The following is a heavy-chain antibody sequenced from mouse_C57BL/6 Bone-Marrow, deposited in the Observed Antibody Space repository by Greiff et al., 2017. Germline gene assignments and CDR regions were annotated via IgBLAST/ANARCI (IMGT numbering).Heavy chain of an antibody. CDR3: ARHYGSSDWYFDV. CDR1: GYTFTSYT. D-gene: IGHD1-1*01. Sequence: QVQLQQSGAELARPGASVKMSCKASGYTFTSYTMHWVKQRPGQGLEWIGYINPSSGYTKYNQKFKDKATLTADKSSSTAYMQLSSLTSEDAEVYYCARHYGSSDWYFDVWGTGTTVTVSA. CDR2: INPSSGYT. J-gene: IGHJ1*03. V-gene: IGHV1-4*01.